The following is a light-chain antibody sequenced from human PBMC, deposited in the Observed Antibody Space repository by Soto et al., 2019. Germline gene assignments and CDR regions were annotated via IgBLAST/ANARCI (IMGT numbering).Light chain of an antibody. CDR1: SNDVGVYNY. CDR2: EVS. CDR3: SSYTSSTTPVV. V-gene: IGLV2-14*01. J-gene: IGLJ2*01. Sequence: QSVLTQPASVSGSPGQSITISCTGTSNDVGVYNYVSWYQQHPGKAPKVMIYEVSNRPSGVSNRFSGSKSGNTASLTISGLQTEDEADYYCSSYTSSTTPVVFGGGTKVTVL.